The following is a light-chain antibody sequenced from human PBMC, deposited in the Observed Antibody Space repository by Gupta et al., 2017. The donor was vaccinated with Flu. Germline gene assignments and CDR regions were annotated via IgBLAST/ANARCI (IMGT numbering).Light chain of an antibody. CDR3: QQYVRTPYT. CDR2: GTS. Sequence: EIVLTQSPGTLSLSPGYRATLPCRASQSVSSSYLAWYQQKPGQAPRLLIYGTSSRATGIPDRFSGSGSGTDFTLKISRLEPEDFAVYYCQQYVRTPYTFGRGTKLEIK. V-gene: IGKV3-20*01. CDR1: QSVSSSY. J-gene: IGKJ2*01.